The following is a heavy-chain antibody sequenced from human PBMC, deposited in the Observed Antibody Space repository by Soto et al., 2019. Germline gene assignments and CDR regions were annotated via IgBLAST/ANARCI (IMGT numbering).Heavy chain of an antibody. V-gene: IGHV1-69*13. CDR1: GGTFSSYA. D-gene: IGHD5-12*01. J-gene: IGHJ5*02. CDR3: ARSGYDWNWFDP. CDR2: IIPIFGTA. Sequence: SVKVSCKASGGTFSSYAISWVRQAPGQGLEWMGGIIPIFGTANYAQKFQGRVTITADESTSTAYMELSSLRSEDTAVYYCARSGYDWNWFDPWGQGTLVTVSS.